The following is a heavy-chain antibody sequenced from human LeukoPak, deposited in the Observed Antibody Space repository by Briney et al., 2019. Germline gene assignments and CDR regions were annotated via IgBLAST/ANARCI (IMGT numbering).Heavy chain of an antibody. CDR3: ARPLGYFAWSLDY. D-gene: IGHD3-9*01. V-gene: IGHV3-21*01. CDR2: ISSSSSYI. Sequence: PGGSLRLSCAASGFTFSSYSMNWVRQAPGKGLEWVSSISSSSSYIYYADSVKGRFTISRDNAKNSLYLQMNSLRAEDTAVYYCARPLGYFAWSLDYWGQGTLVTVSS. J-gene: IGHJ4*02. CDR1: GFTFSSYS.